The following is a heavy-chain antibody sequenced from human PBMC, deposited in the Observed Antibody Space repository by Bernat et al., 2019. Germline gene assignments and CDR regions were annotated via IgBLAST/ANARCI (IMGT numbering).Heavy chain of an antibody. D-gene: IGHD3-22*01. J-gene: IGHJ4*02. CDR3: AKDLRITMIVVVRGGVNY. Sequence: EVQLLESGGGLVQPGGSLRLSCAASGFTFSSYAMSWVRQAPGKGLDWVSAISGSGGSTYYADSVKGRFTISRDNSKNTLYLQMNSLRAEDTAVYYCAKDLRITMIVVVRGGVNYWGQGTLVTVSS. CDR2: ISGSGGST. V-gene: IGHV3-23*01. CDR1: GFTFSSYA.